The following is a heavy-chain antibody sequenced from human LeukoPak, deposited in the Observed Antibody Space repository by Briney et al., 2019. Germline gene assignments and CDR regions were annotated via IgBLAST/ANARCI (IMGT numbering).Heavy chain of an antibody. CDR3: ARVATTFDY. J-gene: IGHJ4*02. Sequence: PGGSLRLSCAASGFTVSSNYMTWVRQAPGKGLEWVSIIYNSGGTYYADSVKGRFTISRDNSQNTLYLQMNSLRTEDTAVYYCARVATTFDYWGQGTLVTVSS. D-gene: IGHD1-1*01. V-gene: IGHV3-66*01. CDR2: IYNSGGT. CDR1: GFTVSSNY.